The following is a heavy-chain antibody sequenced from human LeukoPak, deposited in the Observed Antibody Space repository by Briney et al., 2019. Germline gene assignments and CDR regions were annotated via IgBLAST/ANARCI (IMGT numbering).Heavy chain of an antibody. Sequence: GGSLRLSCAASGFTFSSYSMNWVRQAPGKGLEWVSSISSSSSYIYYADSVKGRFTISRDNSKNTLYLQMNSLRAEDTAVYYCAKVGFSEMEWLLYSDHWGQGTLVTVSS. CDR1: GFTFSSYS. J-gene: IGHJ4*02. CDR2: ISSSSSYI. D-gene: IGHD3-3*01. CDR3: AKVGFSEMEWLLYSDH. V-gene: IGHV3-21*04.